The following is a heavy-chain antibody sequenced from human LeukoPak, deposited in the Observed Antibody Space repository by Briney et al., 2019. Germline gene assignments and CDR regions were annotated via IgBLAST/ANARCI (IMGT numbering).Heavy chain of an antibody. D-gene: IGHD1-1*01. J-gene: IGHJ4*02. CDR3: TRDTRGTIGTTTLDY. CDR2: INNDGSTT. Sequence: QPGGSLRLSCVASGFTFSSYWMHWVRQAPGKGLVWVSRINNDGSTTTYADSVKGRFTISRDNAKNTLYLQMNSLRAEDTAVYYCTRDTRGTIGTTTLDYWGQGTLVTVSS. V-gene: IGHV3-74*01. CDR1: GFTFSSYW.